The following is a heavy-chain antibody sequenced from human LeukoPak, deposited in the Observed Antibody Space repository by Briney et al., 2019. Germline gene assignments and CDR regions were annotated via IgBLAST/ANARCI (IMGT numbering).Heavy chain of an antibody. Sequence: GGSLRLSCAASGFTFDDYAIHWVRQAPGKGLEWVSGISWNSGSIGYADSVKGRFTISRDNAKNSLYLQMNSLRAEDTALYYCAKGGDFDYWGQGTLVTVSS. CDR1: GFTFDDYA. CDR2: ISWNSGSI. J-gene: IGHJ4*02. V-gene: IGHV3-9*01. D-gene: IGHD3-16*01. CDR3: AKGGDFDY.